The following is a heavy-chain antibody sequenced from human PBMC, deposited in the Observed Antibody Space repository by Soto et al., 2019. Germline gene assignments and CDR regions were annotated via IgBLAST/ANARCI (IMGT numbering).Heavy chain of an antibody. J-gene: IGHJ6*02. D-gene: IGHD1-26*01. V-gene: IGHV4-39*07. Sequence: SETLSLTCTVSGGFISSSSYYWGWIRQPPGKGLEWIGSIYHSGSTNYNPSLKSRVTISVDKSKNQFSLKLSSVTAADTAVYYCARVSGSYYYGMDVWGQGTTVTVSS. CDR3: ARVSGSYYYGMDV. CDR1: GGFISSSSYY. CDR2: IYHSGST.